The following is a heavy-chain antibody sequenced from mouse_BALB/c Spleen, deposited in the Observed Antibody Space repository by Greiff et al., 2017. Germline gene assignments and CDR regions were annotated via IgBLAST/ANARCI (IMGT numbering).Heavy chain of an antibody. CDR2: ISSGGST. CDR1: GFTFSSYA. Sequence: DVHLVESGGGLVKPGGSLKLSCAASGFTFSSYAMSWVRQTPEKRLEWVASISSGGSTYYPDSVKGRFTISRDNARNILYLQMSSLRSEDTAMYYCARGGDYDAMDYWGQGTSVTVSS. J-gene: IGHJ4*01. V-gene: IGHV5-6-5*01. CDR3: ARGGDYDAMDY.